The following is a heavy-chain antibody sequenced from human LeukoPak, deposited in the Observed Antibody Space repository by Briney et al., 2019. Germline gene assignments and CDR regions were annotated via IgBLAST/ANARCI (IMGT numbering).Heavy chain of an antibody. J-gene: IGHJ4*02. D-gene: IGHD3-10*01. CDR3: ARVGTYGSGSYLSWLDY. CDR2: IYYGGTT. Sequence: TSETLSLTCTVSGVAISGYYWSWIRQPPGKGLEWIGYIYYGGTTNYNPSLKSRVTISVDTSKNQFSLKMSSVTAEDTAVYYCARVGTYGSGSYLSWLDYWGQGTLVTVSS. V-gene: IGHV4-59*01. CDR1: GVAISGYY.